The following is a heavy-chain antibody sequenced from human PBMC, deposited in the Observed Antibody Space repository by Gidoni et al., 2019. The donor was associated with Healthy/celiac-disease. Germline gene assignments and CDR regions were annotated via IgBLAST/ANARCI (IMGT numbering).Heavy chain of an antibody. CDR3: ARDRSGEYSYYYGMDV. CDR2: ISSSSSYI. V-gene: IGHV3-21*01. D-gene: IGHD3-3*01. J-gene: IGHJ6*02. CDR1: GFTFSSYS. Sequence: EVQLVESGGGLVKPGGSLRLSCAASGFTFSSYSMNWVSQAPGKGLEWVSSISSSSSYIYYADSVKGRFTSSRDNAKNSLYLQMNSLRAEDTAVYYCARDRSGEYSYYYGMDVWGQGTTVTVSS.